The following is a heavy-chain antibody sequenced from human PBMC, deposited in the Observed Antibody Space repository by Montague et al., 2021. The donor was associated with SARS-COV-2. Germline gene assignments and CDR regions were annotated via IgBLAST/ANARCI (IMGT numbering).Heavy chain of an antibody. Sequence: SLRLSCAASGFTFTSYWMAWVRQAPGKGLEWVASLKENGSEKYILDSVKGRFTISRDNARDSLCLQMNSLRAEDTAVYYCARGPRVVAATLWFDPWGQGTQVTVSS. CDR2: LKENGSEK. J-gene: IGHJ5*02. V-gene: IGHV3-7*04. D-gene: IGHD2-15*01. CDR1: GFTFTSYW. CDR3: ARGPRVVAATLWFDP.